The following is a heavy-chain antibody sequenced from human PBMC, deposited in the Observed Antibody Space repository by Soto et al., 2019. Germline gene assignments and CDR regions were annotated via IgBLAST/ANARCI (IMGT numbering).Heavy chain of an antibody. D-gene: IGHD6-19*01. CDR2: INAGNGNT. CDR1: GYTFTSYA. J-gene: IGHJ4*02. CDR3: ARDMGGWPDS. V-gene: IGHV1-3*01. Sequence: QVQLVQSGAEVKKPGASVKVSCKASGYTFTSYAMQWVRQAPGQRLEWMGWINAGNGNTKYSQKFQGRVTITSDTSASTEYMELSSLRSEDTAVYYCARDMGGWPDSWVQGSLVSGSS.